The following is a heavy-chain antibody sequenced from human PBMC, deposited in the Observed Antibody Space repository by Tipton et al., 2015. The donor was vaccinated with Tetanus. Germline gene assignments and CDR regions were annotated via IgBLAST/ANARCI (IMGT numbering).Heavy chain of an antibody. J-gene: IGHJ4*02. V-gene: IGHV4-59*01. CDR3: ARVGFGYSGYHFYGY. Sequence: TLSLTCSVSGGSISGYFWTWIRQPPGKGLEWIGYIYYSGSTNYNPSLKSRVTISVDTSKNQFSLKLSSVTAADTAVYYCARVGFGYSGYHFYGYWGQGTLVTVSS. CDR1: GGSISGYF. D-gene: IGHD5-12*01. CDR2: IYYSGST.